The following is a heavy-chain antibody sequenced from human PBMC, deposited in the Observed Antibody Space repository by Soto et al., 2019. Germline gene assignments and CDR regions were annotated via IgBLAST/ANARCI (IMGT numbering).Heavy chain of an antibody. CDR3: ARAAYDFWSGYYIFYYYYGMDV. CDR1: GFTFSSYW. J-gene: IGHJ6*02. V-gene: IGHV3-7*03. CDR2: IKQDGSEK. D-gene: IGHD3-3*01. Sequence: GGSLRLSCAASGFTFSSYWMSWVRQAPGKGLEWVANIKQDGSEKYYVDSVKGRFTISRDNAKNSLYPQMNSLRAEDTAVYYCARAAYDFWSGYYIFYYYYGMDVWGQGTTVTVSS.